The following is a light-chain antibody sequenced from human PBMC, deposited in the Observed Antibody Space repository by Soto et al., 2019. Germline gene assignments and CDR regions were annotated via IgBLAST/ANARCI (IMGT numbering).Light chain of an antibody. CDR3: QQLNTLPFT. V-gene: IGKV1-9*01. J-gene: IGKJ5*01. CDR1: HDISTY. CDR2: EAS. Sequence: DVQMPQSPSTLSSSVGDIATLTFRASHDISTYLAWYQQKPGKAPKLMIYEASTLQSGVPSRFSGSGSGTEFTLTISGLLPEDFATYHCQQLNTLPFTFGQGTRLEI.